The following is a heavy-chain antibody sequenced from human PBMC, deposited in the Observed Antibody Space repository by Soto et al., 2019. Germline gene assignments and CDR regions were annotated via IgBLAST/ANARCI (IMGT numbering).Heavy chain of an antibody. CDR1: GGSFSGYY. CDR3: ARVPGP. D-gene: IGHD7-27*01. V-gene: IGHV4-34*01. Sequence: SETLSLTCAVYGGSFSGYYWSWIRQPPGKGLEWIGEINHSGSTNYNPSLKSRVTISVDTSKNQFSLKLRSVTAADTAVYYCARVPGPWGQGTLVTVSS. CDR2: INHSGST. J-gene: IGHJ5*02.